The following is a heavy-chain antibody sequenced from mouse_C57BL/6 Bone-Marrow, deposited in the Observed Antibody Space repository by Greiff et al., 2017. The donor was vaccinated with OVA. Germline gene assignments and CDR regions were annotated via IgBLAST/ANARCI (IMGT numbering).Heavy chain of an antibody. CDR2: INPYNGGT. V-gene: IGHV1-19*01. CDR1: GYTFTDYY. Sequence: VQLQQSGPVLVKPGASVKMSCKASGYTFTDYYMNWVKQSHGKSLEWIGVINPYNGGTSYNQKFKGKATLTVDKSSSTAYMELNSLTSEDSAVYYCARRYYGVMDYWGQGTSVTVSS. D-gene: IGHD1-1*01. CDR3: ARRYYGVMDY. J-gene: IGHJ4*01.